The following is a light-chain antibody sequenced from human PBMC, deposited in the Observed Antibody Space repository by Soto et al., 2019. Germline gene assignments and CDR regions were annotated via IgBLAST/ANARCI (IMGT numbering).Light chain of an antibody. CDR1: SSDVGGYNY. CDR2: EVR. J-gene: IGLJ2*01. Sequence: QSALTQPASVSGSPGQSITISCTGTSSDVGGYNYVSWYQQHPGKAPKLMIYEVRNRPSGVSNRFSGSKSGTTASLTISGLQAEDEADYYCSSYTGSSTHVVFGGGTKPTVL. V-gene: IGLV2-14*01. CDR3: SSYTGSSTHVV.